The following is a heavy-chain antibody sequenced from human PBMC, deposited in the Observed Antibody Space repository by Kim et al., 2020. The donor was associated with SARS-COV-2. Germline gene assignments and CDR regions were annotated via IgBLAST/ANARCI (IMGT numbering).Heavy chain of an antibody. Sequence: GGSLRLSCTASGFTFTDYYMTWIRQAPGKGLEWVSYLSSSGGYTNYVDSVKGRFTISRDNANNSLFLQMDSLRAEDTAVYYCARLDTTMVTLNIWYFDL. D-gene: IGHD5-18*01. J-gene: IGHJ2*01. V-gene: IGHV3-11*03. CDR3: ARLDTTMVTLNIWYFDL. CDR1: GFTFTDYY. CDR2: LSSSGGYT.